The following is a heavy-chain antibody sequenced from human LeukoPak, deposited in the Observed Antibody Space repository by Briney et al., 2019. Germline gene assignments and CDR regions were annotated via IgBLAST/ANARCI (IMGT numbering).Heavy chain of an antibody. CDR1: GFTLSSYE. CDR3: AELGITMIGGV. Sequence: GGSLRLSCIASGFTLSSYEMNWVRQAPGKGLEWVSYISSSGSTIYYADSVKGRFTISRDNAKNSLYLQMNSLRAVDTAVYYCAELGITMIGGVWGKGTTVTISS. J-gene: IGHJ6*04. D-gene: IGHD3-10*02. CDR2: ISSSGSTI. V-gene: IGHV3-48*03.